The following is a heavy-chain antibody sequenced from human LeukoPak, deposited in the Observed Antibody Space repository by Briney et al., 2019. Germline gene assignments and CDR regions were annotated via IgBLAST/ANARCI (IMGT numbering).Heavy chain of an antibody. Sequence: PGGSLRLYCAASGFTFDDYTMHWVRQAPGKGLEWVSLISWDGGSTYYADSVKGRFTISRDNSKNSLYLQMNSLRTEDTALYYCAKDISTGYYHFFDYWGQGTLVTVSS. CDR1: GFTFDDYT. CDR3: AKDISTGYYHFFDY. V-gene: IGHV3-43*01. CDR2: ISWDGGST. D-gene: IGHD3-9*01. J-gene: IGHJ4*02.